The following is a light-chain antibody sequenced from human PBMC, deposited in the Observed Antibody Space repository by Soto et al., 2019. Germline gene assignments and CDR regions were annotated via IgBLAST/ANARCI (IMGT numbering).Light chain of an antibody. V-gene: IGKV1-39*01. CDR2: AAS. CDR3: QQSYSTPQA. J-gene: IGKJ2*01. Sequence: DIQMTQSPSSLSAYVGDRVTITCRASQSISSYLNWYQQKPGKAPKLLIYAASSLQSGVPSRFSCSVSWTEFTLTISILQPEDVATYYCQQSYSTPQAFGQGTKLEIK. CDR1: QSISSY.